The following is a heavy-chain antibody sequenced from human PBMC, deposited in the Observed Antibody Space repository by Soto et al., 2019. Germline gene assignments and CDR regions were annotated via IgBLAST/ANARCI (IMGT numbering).Heavy chain of an antibody. D-gene: IGHD3-22*01. CDR2: ISSSGSTI. J-gene: IGHJ4*02. V-gene: IGHV3-48*03. CDR3: ARDRHYYDSSGQGTFDY. CDR1: GFTFSSYE. Sequence: PGGSLRLSCAASGFTFSSYEMNWVRQAPGKGLEWVSYISSSGSTIYYADSVKGRFTISRDNAKNSLYLQMNSLRAEDTAVYYCARDRHYYDSSGQGTFDYWGQGTLVIVYS.